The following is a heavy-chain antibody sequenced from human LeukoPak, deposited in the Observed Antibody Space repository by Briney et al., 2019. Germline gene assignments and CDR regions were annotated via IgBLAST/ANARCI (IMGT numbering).Heavy chain of an antibody. CDR2: IYSGGST. CDR1: GITVSDNY. CDR3: ASGDTAMVTAFDY. Sequence: GGSLRLSCAASGITVSDNYMSWVRQAPGKGLEWVSVIYSGGSTYYADSVKGRFTISRDNSKNTLYLQMNSLRAEDTAVYYCASGDTAMVTAFDYWGQGTLVTVSS. J-gene: IGHJ4*02. D-gene: IGHD5-18*01. V-gene: IGHV3-53*01.